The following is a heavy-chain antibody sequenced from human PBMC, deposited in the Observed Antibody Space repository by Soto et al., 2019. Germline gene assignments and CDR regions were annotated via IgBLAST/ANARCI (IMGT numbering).Heavy chain of an antibody. J-gene: IGHJ6*02. CDR3: TTDKDSSSPMARYYYYSDATDA. CDR2: IKSKTDGGTT. V-gene: IGHV3-15*01. D-gene: IGHD6-6*01. CDR1: GFTFSNAW. Sequence: LRLSCAASGFTFSNAWMSWVRQAPGKGLEWVGRIKSKTDGGTTDYAAPVKGRFTISRDDSKNTLYLQMNSLKTEDTAVYYCTTDKDSSSPMARYYYYSDATDACGQGTPAPLS.